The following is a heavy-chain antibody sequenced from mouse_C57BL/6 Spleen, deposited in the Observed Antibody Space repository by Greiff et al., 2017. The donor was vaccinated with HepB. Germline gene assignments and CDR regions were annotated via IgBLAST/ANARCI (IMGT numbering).Heavy chain of an antibody. V-gene: IGHV1-80*01. Sequence: VQLQQSGAELVKPGASVKISCKASGYAFSSYWMNWVKQRPGKGLEWIGQIYPGDGDTNYNGKFKGKATLTADKSSSTAYMQLSSLTSEDSAVYFCASLIYYDYDGYAMDYWGQGTSVTVSS. CDR3: ASLIYYDYDGYAMDY. D-gene: IGHD2-4*01. J-gene: IGHJ4*01. CDR1: GYAFSSYW. CDR2: IYPGDGDT.